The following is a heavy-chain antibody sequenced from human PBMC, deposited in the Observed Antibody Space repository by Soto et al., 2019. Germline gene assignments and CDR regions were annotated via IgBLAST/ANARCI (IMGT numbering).Heavy chain of an antibody. Sequence: PVGSLRLSCAASGFTFSSYSMNWVRHSPGKWLEWVSSISSSSSYIYYADSVKGRFTISRDNAKNSLYLQMNSLRAEDTAVYYCAREGYCSSTSCHTGGHDAFDIWGQGTMVTLSS. CDR3: AREGYCSSTSCHTGGHDAFDI. V-gene: IGHV3-21*01. D-gene: IGHD2-2*01. CDR1: GFTFSSYS. J-gene: IGHJ3*02. CDR2: ISSSSSYI.